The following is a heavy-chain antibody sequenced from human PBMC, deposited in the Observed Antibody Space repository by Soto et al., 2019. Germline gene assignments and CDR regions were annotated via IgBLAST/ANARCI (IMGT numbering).Heavy chain of an antibody. CDR2: ISNDGSNQ. V-gene: IGHV3-30*18. Sequence: QVQLVESGGGVVQPGRSLRLSCAASGFTFRSYGMHWVRQAPGKGLEWVAVISNDGSNQYYADSVKGRFTISRDNSKNTLYLQMNSLRAEDTAVYYCSNEWAPLTWGQGTLVTVSS. J-gene: IGHJ5*02. CDR3: SNEWAPLT. CDR1: GFTFRSYG. D-gene: IGHD1-26*01.